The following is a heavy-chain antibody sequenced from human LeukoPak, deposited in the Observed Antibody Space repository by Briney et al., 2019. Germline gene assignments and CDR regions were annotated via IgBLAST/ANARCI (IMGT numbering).Heavy chain of an antibody. Sequence: PGGSLRLSCAASGFSFASYEMNWVRQAPGKGLEWVSHISSDGRVETYLDSVRGRFTMSRDNAKDLLVLQMNSLRAEDTAVYYCAKVKIFSYYFDYWGQGTLVTVSS. CDR3: AKVKIFSYYFDY. CDR2: ISSDGRVE. CDR1: GFSFASYE. J-gene: IGHJ4*02. D-gene: IGHD2-15*01. V-gene: IGHV3-48*03.